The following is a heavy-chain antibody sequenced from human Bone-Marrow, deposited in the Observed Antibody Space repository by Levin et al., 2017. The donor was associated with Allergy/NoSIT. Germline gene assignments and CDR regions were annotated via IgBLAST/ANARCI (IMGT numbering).Heavy chain of an antibody. Sequence: PGGSLRLSCAASGFTFNTYAMSWVRQAPGKGLEWVSATGSSGDTTYYGDSVKGRFTISRDNSKSTLYLQMNSLRVEDTAVYYCAKQLGAVTRGFFQHWGQGTLVTVSS. D-gene: IGHD4-17*01. J-gene: IGHJ1*01. V-gene: IGHV3-23*01. CDR1: GFTFNTYA. CDR2: TGSSGDTT. CDR3: AKQLGAVTRGFFQH.